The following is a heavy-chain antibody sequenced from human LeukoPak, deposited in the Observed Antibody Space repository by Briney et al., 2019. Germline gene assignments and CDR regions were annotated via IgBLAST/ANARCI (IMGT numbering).Heavy chain of an antibody. CDR1: GGSISSYY. CDR2: IYSSGST. Sequence: SETLSLTCTVSGGSISSYYWNWIRQPAGKGLEWIGRIYSSGSTNYNPTLKSRVTMSVDTSKNQFSLKLSSVTAADTAVYYCARGLGRQQPLDWFDPWGQGTLVTVSS. CDR3: ARGLGRQQPLDWFDP. V-gene: IGHV4-4*07. D-gene: IGHD6-13*01. J-gene: IGHJ5*02.